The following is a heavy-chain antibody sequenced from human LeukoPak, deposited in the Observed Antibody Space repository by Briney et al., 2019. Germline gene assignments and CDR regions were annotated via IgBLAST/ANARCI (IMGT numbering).Heavy chain of an antibody. J-gene: IGHJ3*02. D-gene: IGHD3-22*01. V-gene: IGHV1-69*05. CDR2: IIPIFGTA. CDR3: ARGRGRSGYYYDAFDI. CDR1: GGTFSSYA. Sequence: SVKVSCKASGGTFSSYAISWVRQAPGQGLEWMGGIIPIFGTANYAQKFQGRVTITTDESTSTAYMELSSLRSEDTAVYYCARGRGRSGYYYDAFDIWGQGTMVTVSS.